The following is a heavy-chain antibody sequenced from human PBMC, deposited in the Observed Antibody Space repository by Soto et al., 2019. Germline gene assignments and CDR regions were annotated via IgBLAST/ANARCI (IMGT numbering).Heavy chain of an antibody. J-gene: IGHJ4*02. Sequence: GGSLRLSCAASGFTFSSYGMHWVRQAPGKGLEWVAVISYDGSNKYYADSVKGRFTISRDNSKNTLYLQMNSLRAEDTAVYYCAKDEGDIVVVTAAIVDYWGQGTLVTV. CDR3: AKDEGDIVVVTAAIVDY. CDR1: GFTFSSYG. V-gene: IGHV3-30*18. CDR2: ISYDGSNK. D-gene: IGHD2-2*01.